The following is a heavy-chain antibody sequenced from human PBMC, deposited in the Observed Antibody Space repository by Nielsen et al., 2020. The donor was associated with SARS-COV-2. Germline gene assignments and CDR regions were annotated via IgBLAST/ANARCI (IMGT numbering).Heavy chain of an antibody. V-gene: IGHV3-7*01. CDR3: ARGHSGSRPFYFDS. D-gene: IGHD1-26*01. J-gene: IGHJ4*02. CDR2: INHDGSDK. CDR1: RFPFSAFW. Sequence: GESLKISCAASRFPFSAFWMSWVRQAPGKGLEWVANINHDGSDKYYVDSVKGRFIISRDNAKNSLFLQMNRLRADDTAVYHCARGHSGSRPFYFDSWGQGTLVTVSS.